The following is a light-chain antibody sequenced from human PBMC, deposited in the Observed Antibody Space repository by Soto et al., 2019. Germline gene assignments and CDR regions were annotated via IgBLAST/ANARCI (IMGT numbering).Light chain of an antibody. Sequence: EIVLTQSQPTQSGAPPQRTNLXCRASQSVGSDLAWYQQKPGQAPRLVIYDIFTRATGVPTRISGSGSGTDFTLTISRLEPEDFAVYYCQQYGSSRWTFGQGTKVDIK. CDR2: DIF. V-gene: IGKV3-20*01. CDR3: QQYGSSRWT. CDR1: QSVGSD. J-gene: IGKJ1*01.